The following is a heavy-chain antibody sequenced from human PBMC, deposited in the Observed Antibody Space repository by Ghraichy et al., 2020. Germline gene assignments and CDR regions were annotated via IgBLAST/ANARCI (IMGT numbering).Heavy chain of an antibody. D-gene: IGHD4-17*01. Sequence: GGSLRLSCAASGFIFNNYAMSWVRQAPGKGLEWVSAISGGSDNIYYGDSVKGRFTISRDNAKNSVSLEMYSLRIEDTAVYYCARDPYGDYKYGGTDYWGQGTLVSVSS. CDR2: ISGGSDNI. V-gene: IGHV3-23*01. CDR3: ARDPYGDYKYGGTDY. CDR1: GFIFNNYA. J-gene: IGHJ4*02.